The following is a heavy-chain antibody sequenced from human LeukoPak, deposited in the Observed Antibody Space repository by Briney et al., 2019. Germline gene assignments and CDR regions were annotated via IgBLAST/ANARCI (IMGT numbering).Heavy chain of an antibody. CDR2: IYYSVST. J-gene: IGHJ4*02. V-gene: IGHV4-59*11. CDR1: GGSISNHY. CDR3: ARAKGYNYGYGIDY. Sequence: SETLSLTCTVSGGSISNHYWSWIRQPPGKALEWIGYIYYSVSTNYNPSLKSRVTISGGTSKNQFSLKMNSVTAADTAVYYCARAKGYNYGYGIDYWGQGTLVTVSS. D-gene: IGHD5-18*01.